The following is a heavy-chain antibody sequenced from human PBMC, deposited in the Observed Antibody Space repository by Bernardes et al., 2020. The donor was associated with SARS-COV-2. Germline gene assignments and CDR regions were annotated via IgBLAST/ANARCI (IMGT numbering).Heavy chain of an antibody. CDR1: GYTLTELS. J-gene: IGHJ5*02. Sequence: ASVQVSCKVSGYTLTELSMHWVRQAPGKGLEGMGGFDPEDGETIYAQKFQGRVTMTGDTSTDTAYMELSRRRSEDTPVYYCATSPLTVHNGRWFDPWGQGTLVTVSS. D-gene: IGHD3-9*01. CDR3: ATSPLTVHNGRWFDP. V-gene: IGHV1-24*01. CDR2: FDPEDGET.